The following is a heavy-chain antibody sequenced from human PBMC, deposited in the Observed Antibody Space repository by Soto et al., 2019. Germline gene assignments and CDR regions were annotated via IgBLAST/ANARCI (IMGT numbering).Heavy chain of an antibody. CDR2: INHSGST. J-gene: IGHJ4*02. D-gene: IGHD2-15*01. Sequence: QVQLQQWGAGLLKPSETLSLTCAVYGGSFSGYYWSWIRQPPGKGLGWIGEINHSGSTNYNPSLKSRVTISVDTSKNQFSLKLSSVTAADTAVYYCARKYCSGGSCQSTVDYYFDYWGQGTLVTVSS. CDR1: GGSFSGYY. CDR3: ARKYCSGGSCQSTVDYYFDY. V-gene: IGHV4-34*01.